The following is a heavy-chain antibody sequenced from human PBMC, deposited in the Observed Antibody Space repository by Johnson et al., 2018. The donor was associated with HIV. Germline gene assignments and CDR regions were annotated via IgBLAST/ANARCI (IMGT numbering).Heavy chain of an antibody. D-gene: IGHD1-26*01. V-gene: IGHV3-23*04. CDR1: GFTFSSYA. J-gene: IGHJ3*02. Sequence: VQLVESGGGLVEPGGSLRLSCAASGFTFSSYAMSWVRQAPGKGLEWVSAISGSGGSTYYADSVKGRFTISRDNSKNSLYLQMNSLRPEDTALYYCARGVGSIVGAMSTFDIWGQGTLVTVSS. CDR2: ISGSGGST. CDR3: ARGVGSIVGAMSTFDI.